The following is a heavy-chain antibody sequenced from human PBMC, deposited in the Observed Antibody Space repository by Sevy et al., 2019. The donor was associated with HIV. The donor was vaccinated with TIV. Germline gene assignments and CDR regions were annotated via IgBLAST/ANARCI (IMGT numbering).Heavy chain of an antibody. D-gene: IGHD3-3*01. V-gene: IGHV3-7*01. Sequence: GGSLRLSCAASRFTFSSYWMSWVRQAPGKGLEWVANIRQDGSEKYYVDSVKGRFTISRDNAKNSLCLQMNSLRAEDTAVYYCAREPRITIFGVVGIHYYYYGMDVWGQGTTVTVSS. CDR1: RFTFSSYW. CDR2: IRQDGSEK. J-gene: IGHJ6*02. CDR3: AREPRITIFGVVGIHYYYYGMDV.